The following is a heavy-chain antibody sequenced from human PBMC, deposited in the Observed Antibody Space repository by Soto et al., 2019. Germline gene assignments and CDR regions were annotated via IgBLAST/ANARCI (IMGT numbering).Heavy chain of an antibody. Sequence: EVQLVESGGGLVKPGGSLRLSCAGSGFTFSNAWMSWVRQAPGKGLEWVGRIKSKTDGGTTDYAAPVKGRFTISRDDSKNTLYLQMNSLKTEDTAVYYCTTDRYDILTGYPYFDYWGQGTLVTVSS. V-gene: IGHV3-15*01. CDR3: TTDRYDILTGYPYFDY. CDR1: GFTFSNAW. CDR2: IKSKTDGGTT. J-gene: IGHJ4*02. D-gene: IGHD3-9*01.